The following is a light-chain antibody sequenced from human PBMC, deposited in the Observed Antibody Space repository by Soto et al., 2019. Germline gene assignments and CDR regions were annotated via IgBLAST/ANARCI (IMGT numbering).Light chain of an antibody. CDR3: QQYGSSPKT. Sequence: EIVLTQSPGTLSLSPGETATLSCRASESVSSSYLGWYQQKPGQAPRLLIFGASNRATGIPDRFSGSGSGTDFTLTISRLEPEDFAVYYRQQYGSSPKTFGQGTKLEIK. CDR2: GAS. CDR1: ESVSSSY. J-gene: IGKJ2*01. V-gene: IGKV3-20*01.